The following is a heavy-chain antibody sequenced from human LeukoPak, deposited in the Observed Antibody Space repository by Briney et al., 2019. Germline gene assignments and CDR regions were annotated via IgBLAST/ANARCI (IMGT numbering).Heavy chain of an antibody. CDR1: GFTFNINA. D-gene: IGHD2-15*01. CDR3: AKDLFRWAFDF. CDR2: IHGSDSTT. V-gene: IGHV3-23*01. Sequence: GGSLRLSCAASGFTFNINAMSWVRQAXXXXXEWVSAIHGSDSTTHYADSVKGRFTLFRDNSKNTLYPQMNSLRVEDTAVYYCAKDLFRWAFDFWGQGTMVTVSS. J-gene: IGHJ3*01.